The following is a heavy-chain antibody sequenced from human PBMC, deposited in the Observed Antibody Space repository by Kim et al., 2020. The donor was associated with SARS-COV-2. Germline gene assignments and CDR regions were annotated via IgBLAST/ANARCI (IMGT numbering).Heavy chain of an antibody. J-gene: IGHJ6*02. CDR2: FDPEDGET. CDR1: GYTLTELS. CDR3: ATAPAVAGPPYYYYYGMDV. D-gene: IGHD6-19*01. V-gene: IGHV1-24*01. Sequence: ASVKVSFKVSGYTLTELSMHWVRQAPGKGLEWMGGFDPEDGETIYAQKFQGRVTMTEDTSTDTAYMELSSLRSEDTAVYYCATAPAVAGPPYYYYYGMDVWGQGTTVTVSS.